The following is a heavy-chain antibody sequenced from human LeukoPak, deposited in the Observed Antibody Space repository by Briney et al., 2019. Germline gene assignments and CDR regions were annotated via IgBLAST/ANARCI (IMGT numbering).Heavy chain of an antibody. J-gene: IGHJ6*03. D-gene: IGHD3-10*01. CDR3: ARSRRGSGGYLYYYYYYYMDV. V-gene: IGHV4-34*01. Sequence: GSLRLSCAASGFTFSTYGMSWIRQPPAKGLERIGEINHSGSTNYNPSLKSRVTISVDTSKNQCSLKLSSVTAADTAVYYCARSRRGSGGYLYYYYYYYMDVWGKGTTVTVSS. CDR2: INHSGST. CDR1: GFTFSTYG.